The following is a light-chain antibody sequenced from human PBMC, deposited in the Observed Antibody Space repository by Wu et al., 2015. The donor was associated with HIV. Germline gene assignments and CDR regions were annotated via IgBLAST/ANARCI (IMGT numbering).Light chain of an antibody. Sequence: EIVLTQSPGTLSLSPGERATFSCRASQSVSSNFLAWYQQKPGQAPRLLIYDTFYRAAGIPVRFSGRGSETDFTLTISSLESEDSAVYYCQQRTTFGQGTRLEI. J-gene: IGKJ5*01. CDR1: QSVSSNF. CDR2: DTF. CDR3: QQRTT. V-gene: IGKV3D-20*02.